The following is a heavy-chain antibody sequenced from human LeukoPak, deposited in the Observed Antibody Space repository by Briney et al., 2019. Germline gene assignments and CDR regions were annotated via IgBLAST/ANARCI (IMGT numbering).Heavy chain of an antibody. V-gene: IGHV1-24*01. D-gene: IGHD2-2*02. J-gene: IGHJ4*02. CDR1: GYTLTELS. Sequence: ASVKVSCKVSGYTLTELSMHWVRQAPGKGLEWMGGFDPEDGETIYAQKFQGRVTMTEDTSTDTAYMELSSLRSEDTAVYYCATGPPYCSSTSCDTFDYWGQGTLVTVST. CDR3: ATGPPYCSSTSCDTFDY. CDR2: FDPEDGET.